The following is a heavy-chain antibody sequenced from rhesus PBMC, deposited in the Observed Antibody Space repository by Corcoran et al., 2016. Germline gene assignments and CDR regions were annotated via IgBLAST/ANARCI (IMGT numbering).Heavy chain of an antibody. CDR2: MCWDDDK. D-gene: IGHD3-3*01. J-gene: IGHJ5-1*01. CDR3: ARGLDDYNIWTVSTRFDV. CDR1: GFSLSTSGRG. V-gene: IGHV2S1*01. Sequence: QVTLKESGPAMVKPTQTLTLTCTFSGFSLSTSGRGVGWIRQPPGNAREWLESMCWDDDKYYSTSLTTRLTISKHTSKHQVVLPLTNMDPVDTATYSCARGLDDYNIWTVSTRFDVWGPGVLVTVSS.